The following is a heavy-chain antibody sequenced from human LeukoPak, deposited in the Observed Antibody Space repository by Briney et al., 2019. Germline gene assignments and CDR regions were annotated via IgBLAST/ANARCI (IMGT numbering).Heavy chain of an antibody. CDR3: ARSRAGYSSSQHFDY. D-gene: IGHD6-13*01. CDR2: ISSSSSYI. J-gene: IGHJ4*02. V-gene: IGHV3-21*01. Sequence: GESLRLSCAASGLTFSTYWMSWLRQAPGKGLEWVSSISSSSSYIYYADSVKGRLTISRDNAKNSLYLQMNSLRAEDTAVYYCARSRAGYSSSQHFDYWGQGTLVTVSS. CDR1: GLTFSTYW.